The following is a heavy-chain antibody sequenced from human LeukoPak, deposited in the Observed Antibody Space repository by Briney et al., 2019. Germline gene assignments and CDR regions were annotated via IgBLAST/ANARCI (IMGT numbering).Heavy chain of an antibody. CDR1: GGTFSSYA. CDR3: ARPSFIVVVPAARDAFDI. J-gene: IGHJ3*02. CDR2: IIPIFGTA. D-gene: IGHD2-2*01. V-gene: IGHV1-69*13. Sequence: SVKVSCKASGGTFSSYAISWVRQAPGQGLEWMGGIIPIFGTANYAQKFQGRVTITADESTSTAYMELSSLGSEDTAVYYCARPSFIVVVPAARDAFDIWGQGTMVTVSS.